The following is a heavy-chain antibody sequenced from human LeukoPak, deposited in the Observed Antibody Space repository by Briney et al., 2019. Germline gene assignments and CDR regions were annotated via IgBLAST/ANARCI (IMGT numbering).Heavy chain of an antibody. CDR3: ARVIVRGYSYGYGPDYFDY. V-gene: IGHV4-30-4*01. Sequence: SETLSLTCTVSGGSISSGDYYWSWIRQPPGKGLEWIGYIYYSGSTYYNPSLKSRATISVDTSKNQFSLKLSSVTAADTAVYYCARVIVRGYSYGYGPDYFDYWGQGTLVTVSS. CDR2: IYYSGST. D-gene: IGHD5-18*01. CDR1: GGSISSGDYY. J-gene: IGHJ4*02.